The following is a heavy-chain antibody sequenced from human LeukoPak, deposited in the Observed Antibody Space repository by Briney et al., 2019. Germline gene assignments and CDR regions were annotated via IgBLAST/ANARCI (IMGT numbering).Heavy chain of an antibody. V-gene: IGHV3-7*01. CDR3: ARQRGSGCLDY. Sequence: GGSLRLSCAASRFTLSNYWMSWVRQAPGKGLEWVANIKQDGSETYYVDSVKGRFTISRDNAKNSLSLQINSLRAEDTAVYYCARQRGSGCLDYWGQGTLVTVSS. CDR2: IKQDGSET. D-gene: IGHD6-19*01. J-gene: IGHJ4*02. CDR1: RFTLSNYW.